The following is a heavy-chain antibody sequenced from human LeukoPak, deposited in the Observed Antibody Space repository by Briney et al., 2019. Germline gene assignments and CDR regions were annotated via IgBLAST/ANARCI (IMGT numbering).Heavy chain of an antibody. V-gene: IGHV4-4*09. CDR3: ATAAAPGIFYYMDV. D-gene: IGHD6-13*01. Sequence: SETLSLTCAVSAGFLSGYYWPWIRQPAGKGREWVGNIYTNGITDYNPSLKSRVNKSVDMYKNQISLRLSAVTAADPAVYYCATAAAPGIFYYMDVWGKGTTVTVSS. CDR1: AGFLSGYY. CDR2: IYTNGIT. J-gene: IGHJ6*03.